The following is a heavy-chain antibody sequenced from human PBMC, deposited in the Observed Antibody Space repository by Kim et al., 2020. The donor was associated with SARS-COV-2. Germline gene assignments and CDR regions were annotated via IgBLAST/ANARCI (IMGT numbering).Heavy chain of an antibody. Sequence: GGSLRLSCAASGFTFSDYYMSWIRQAPGKGLEWVSNISSSGSSIYYADSVKGRFTISRDNAKNSLYLQMNSLRAEDTAVYYCARGRLSGYYDYWGQGTLVTVSS. V-gene: IGHV3-11*01. CDR3: ARGRLSGYYDY. D-gene: IGHD3-22*01. J-gene: IGHJ4*02. CDR2: ISSSGSSI. CDR1: GFTFSDYY.